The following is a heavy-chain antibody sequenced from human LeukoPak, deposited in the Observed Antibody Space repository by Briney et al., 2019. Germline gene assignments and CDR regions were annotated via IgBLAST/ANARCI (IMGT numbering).Heavy chain of an antibody. Sequence: PGGSLRLSCAGSGFTFNRYWMTWVRQAPGKGLEWVANIKEDGSQIYYVDSVKGRFTISRDNAKNSLYLQMNSLRVEDTAVYFCVRDTYGPSDSWGQGTPVTVSS. D-gene: IGHD3-10*01. V-gene: IGHV3-7*01. CDR2: IKEDGSQI. J-gene: IGHJ4*02. CDR3: VRDTYGPSDS. CDR1: GFTFNRYW.